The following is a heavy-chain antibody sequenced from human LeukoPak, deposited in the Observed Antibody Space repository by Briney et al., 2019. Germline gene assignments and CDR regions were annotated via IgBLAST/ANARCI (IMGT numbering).Heavy chain of an antibody. CDR2: IYHSGGA. D-gene: IGHD4-17*01. J-gene: IGHJ4*02. V-gene: IGHV4-38-2*01. CDR3: ASTITVTTDY. CDR1: GGSFSGYY. Sequence: SETLSLTCAVYGGSFSGYYWGWIRQPPGKGLEWIGSIYHSGGAYYNPSLKSRVTISVDTSRNQFSLRLTSVTAADTAVYYCASTITVTTDYWGQGTLVTVSS.